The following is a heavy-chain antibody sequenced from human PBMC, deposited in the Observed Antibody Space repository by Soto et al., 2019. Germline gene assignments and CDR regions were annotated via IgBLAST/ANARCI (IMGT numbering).Heavy chain of an antibody. D-gene: IGHD3-9*01. CDR3: ARNILAGYGFDY. Sequence: QVQLQESGPGLVKPSGTLSLTCAVSSGSLSSENWWSWVRQPPGKDLEWIGEIYHNGFANYNPSLKSRVIISLDKSKNQFSVTMSSVTAAVTGVYYCARNILAGYGFDYWGQGTLVTVSS. V-gene: IGHV4-4*02. CDR2: IYHNGFA. CDR1: SGSLSSENW. J-gene: IGHJ4*02.